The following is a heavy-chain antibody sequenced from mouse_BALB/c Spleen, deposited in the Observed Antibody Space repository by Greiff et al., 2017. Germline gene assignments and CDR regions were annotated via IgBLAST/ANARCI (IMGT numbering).Heavy chain of an antibody. V-gene: IGHV1-14*01. CDR2: INPYNDGT. CDR1: GYTFTSYV. CDR3: ARRGKGYYAMDY. Sequence: VQLQQSGPELVKPGASVKMSCKASGYTFTSYVMHWVKQKPGLGLEWIGYINPYNDGTKYNEKFKGKATLTLDKSSSPAYMELSSLTSEDSEVYYCARRGKGYYAMDYWGQGTSVTVSS. J-gene: IGHJ4*01.